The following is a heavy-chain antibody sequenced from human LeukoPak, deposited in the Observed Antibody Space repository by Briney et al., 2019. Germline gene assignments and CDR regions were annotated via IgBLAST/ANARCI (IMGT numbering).Heavy chain of an antibody. CDR3: ARDRLRFFEWSPSWFDP. D-gene: IGHD3-3*01. CDR2: MYYSGST. Sequence: SETLSLTCTVSGGSISNSTYYWGWIRQPPGKGLEWIGSMYYSGSTYYNPSLKSRVTVSVDTSKNQFSLKLSSVTAADTAVYYCARDRLRFFEWSPSWFDPWGQGTLVTVSS. V-gene: IGHV4-39*07. J-gene: IGHJ5*02. CDR1: GGSISNSTYY.